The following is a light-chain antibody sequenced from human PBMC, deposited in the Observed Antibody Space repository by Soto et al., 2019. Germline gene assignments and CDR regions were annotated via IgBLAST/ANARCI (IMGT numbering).Light chain of an antibody. CDR2: AVS. CDR1: SSDVGDHNS. J-gene: IGLJ2*01. CDR3: GSYTTSITVI. Sequence: QSALTQPASVSGSPEQSITISCTGTSSDVGDHNSVSWYQQQPGKAPKLMIYAVSNRPSGVSNRFSGSKSGNTASLTISGLQAEDEADYYCGSYTTSITVIFGGGTQLTVL. V-gene: IGLV2-14*03.